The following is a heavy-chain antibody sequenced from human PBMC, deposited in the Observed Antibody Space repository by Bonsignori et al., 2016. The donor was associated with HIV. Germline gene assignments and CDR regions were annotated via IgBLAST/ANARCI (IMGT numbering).Heavy chain of an antibody. CDR1: GFTFSAFW. J-gene: IGHJ2*01. V-gene: IGHV3-7*01. D-gene: IGHD6-13*01. CDR2: IKQDGGDK. Sequence: EVQLVESGGGLVQPGGSLRLSCAASGFTFSAFWMAWVRQVPGKGLEWVANIKQDGGDKYYLDSVKGRFTISRDNAKNSLFXQMDSLRPEDTAMYYCARDPGIAAAGTVGHFDLWGR. CDR3: ARDPGIAAAGTVGHFDL.